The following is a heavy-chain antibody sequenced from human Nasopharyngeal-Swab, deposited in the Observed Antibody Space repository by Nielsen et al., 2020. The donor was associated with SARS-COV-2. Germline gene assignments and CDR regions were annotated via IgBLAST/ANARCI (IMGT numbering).Heavy chain of an antibody. CDR1: GFSFSSHD. D-gene: IGHD7-27*01. Sequence: GGSLRLSCAASGFSFSSHDRSWVRQAPGTGLEWVSTVGGGGGSTNYADSVKGRLTISRDDSKNTLSLQMNSLRAEDTAVYDCARDVAGDYYYYGMDVWGQGTTVTVSS. J-gene: IGHJ6*02. CDR3: ARDVAGDYYYYGMDV. V-gene: IGHV3-23*01. CDR2: VGGGGGST.